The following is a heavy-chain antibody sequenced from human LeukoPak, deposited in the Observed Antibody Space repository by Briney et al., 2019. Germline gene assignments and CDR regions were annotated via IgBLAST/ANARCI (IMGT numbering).Heavy chain of an antibody. Sequence: SETLSLTCTLSGDSISSYYWSWIRQPPGKGLEWIGYIYTSGGTNYTPSLKGRVTISLDTSKNQFSLKLSSVTAADSAVYYCARLTRLSTSPDRYYLDYWGQGTLVTVSS. CDR2: IYTSGGT. J-gene: IGHJ4*02. V-gene: IGHV4-4*09. CDR1: GDSISSYY. D-gene: IGHD6-6*01. CDR3: ARLTRLSTSPDRYYLDY.